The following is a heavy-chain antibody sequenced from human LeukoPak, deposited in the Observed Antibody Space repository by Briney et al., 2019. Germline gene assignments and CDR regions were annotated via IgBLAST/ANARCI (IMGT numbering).Heavy chain of an antibody. CDR3: AIPPLSGTGSSRPLAEIDV. D-gene: IGHD3-10*01. Sequence: PGGSLRLSCAASGFTFSSYGMNWVRQAPGKGLEWVSYITSSSSTIYYADSVKGRFTISRDNAKNSLYLQMNSLRAEDTAVYYCAIPPLSGTGSSRPLAEIDVWGQGTTVTVSS. V-gene: IGHV3-48*01. CDR1: GFTFSSYG. J-gene: IGHJ6*02. CDR2: ITSSSSTI.